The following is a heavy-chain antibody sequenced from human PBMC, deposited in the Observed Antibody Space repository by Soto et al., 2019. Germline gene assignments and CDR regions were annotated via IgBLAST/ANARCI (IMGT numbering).Heavy chain of an antibody. CDR3: ARVAVAGTRVDY. CDR1: GGSISSSNW. Sequence: QVQLQESGPGLVKPSGTLSLTCAVSGGSISSSNWWSWVRQPPGKGLEWIGEIYHSGSTNYNPSLKSRVTISVDESKNQFPLNLSSVTAADTAVYYCARVAVAGTRVDYWGQGTLVTVSS. D-gene: IGHD6-19*01. CDR2: IYHSGST. J-gene: IGHJ4*02. V-gene: IGHV4-4*02.